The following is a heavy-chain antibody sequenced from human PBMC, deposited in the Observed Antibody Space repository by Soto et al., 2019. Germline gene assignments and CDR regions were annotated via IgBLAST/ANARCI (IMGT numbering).Heavy chain of an antibody. V-gene: IGHV3-15*07. CDR3: TTDFINTIRQGFDP. CDR2: IKSKTDGGTT. Sequence: PGGSLRLSCAASGFTFSNAWMNWVRQAPGKGLERVGRIKSKTDGGTTDYAAPVKGRFTISRDDSKNTLYLQMNSLKTEDTAVYYCTTDFINTIRQGFDPWGQGTLVTVSS. CDR1: GFTFSNAW. D-gene: IGHD5-12*01. J-gene: IGHJ5*02.